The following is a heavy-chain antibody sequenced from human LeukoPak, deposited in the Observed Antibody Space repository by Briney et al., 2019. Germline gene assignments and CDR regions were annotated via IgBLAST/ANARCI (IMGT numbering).Heavy chain of an antibody. CDR2: INHSGST. V-gene: IGHV4-34*01. CDR3: ARAGYSSGWYLRPLGY. Sequence: SETLSLTCAVYGGSFSGYYWSWIRQPPGKGLEWIGEINHSGSTNYNPSLKSRVTISVDTSKNQFSLKLSSVTAADTAVYYCARAGYSSGWYLRPLGYWGQGTLVTVSS. D-gene: IGHD6-19*01. J-gene: IGHJ4*02. CDR1: GGSFSGYY.